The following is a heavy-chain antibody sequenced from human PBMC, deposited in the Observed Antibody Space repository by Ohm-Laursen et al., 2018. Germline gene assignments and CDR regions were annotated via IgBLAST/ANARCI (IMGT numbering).Heavy chain of an antibody. Sequence: ASVKVSCNASGYNIAYNHMHWVRQAPGQGLEWMGIIKIRSDYTAYAQQFQGRVTMTKDTSTGTVYMELSSLRSEDTAVYHCARDFNWATDYWGQGTQVTVSS. CDR2: IKIRSDYT. CDR1: GYNIAYNH. D-gene: IGHD1-1*01. J-gene: IGHJ4*02. CDR3: ARDFNWATDY. V-gene: IGHV1-46*01.